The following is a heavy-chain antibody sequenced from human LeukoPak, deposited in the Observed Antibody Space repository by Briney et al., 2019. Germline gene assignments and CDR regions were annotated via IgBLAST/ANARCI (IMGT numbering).Heavy chain of an antibody. V-gene: IGHV4-4*07. Sequence: SETLSLTCTVSGGSISSYYWSWIRQPAGKGLEWIGRIYSTGSTNYNPSLKSRVTMSVDMSKNQFSLRLRSVTAADTAVYYCARQIASAGTAGFDFWGQGALVTVSS. CDR1: GGSISSYY. D-gene: IGHD6-13*01. J-gene: IGHJ4*02. CDR2: IYSTGST. CDR3: ARQIASAGTAGFDF.